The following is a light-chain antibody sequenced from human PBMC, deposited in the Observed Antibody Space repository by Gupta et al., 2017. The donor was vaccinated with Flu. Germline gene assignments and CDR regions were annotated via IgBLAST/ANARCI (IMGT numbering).Light chain of an antibody. J-gene: IGLJ3*02. Sequence: SVTISCTGTSRDVGGYNYVSWYQQHPGKAPKLLISNVTKRPSGVPDRFSGSKSGNTASLTISGLQAEDEADYYCCSYAGTYTYVFGGGTKLTVL. V-gene: IGLV2-11*03. CDR2: NVT. CDR1: SRDVGGYNY. CDR3: CSYAGTYTYV.